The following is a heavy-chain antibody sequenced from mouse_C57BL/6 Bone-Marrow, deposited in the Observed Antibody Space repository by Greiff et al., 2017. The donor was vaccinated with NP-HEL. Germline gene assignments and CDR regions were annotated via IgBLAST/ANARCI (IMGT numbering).Heavy chain of an antibody. CDR2: IWRGGST. CDR1: GFSLTSYG. J-gene: IGHJ2*01. D-gene: IGHD4-1*01. Sequence: QVQLKESGPGLVQPSPCLSISCTVSGFSLTSYGVHWVRQSPGKGLEWLGVIWRGGSTDYNAAFISRLGTSKDNPTTQVFFKMNSLPADYTAIYYCAKNSNWRVPYLDYWGQGTTLTVSS. V-gene: IGHV2-2*01. CDR3: AKNSNWRVPYLDY.